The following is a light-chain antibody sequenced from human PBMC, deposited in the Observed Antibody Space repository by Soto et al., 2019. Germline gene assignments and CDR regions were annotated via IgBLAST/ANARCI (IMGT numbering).Light chain of an antibody. Sequence: EIVLTQSPATLSLSPGETATLSCRASQSVSSYLAWYQQKPGQAPRLLIYAASNRATGIPARFSGSGSRTDFTLTISSLQSEDFGVYYCQQYNNWPRATFGGGTKVEIK. CDR2: AAS. J-gene: IGKJ4*01. CDR3: QQYNNWPRAT. CDR1: QSVSSY. V-gene: IGKV3-11*01.